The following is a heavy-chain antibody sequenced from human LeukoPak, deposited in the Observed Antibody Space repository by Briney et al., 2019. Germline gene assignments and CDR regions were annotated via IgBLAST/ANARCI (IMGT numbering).Heavy chain of an antibody. CDR2: ISTYNGDT. V-gene: IGHV1-18*01. CDR3: ARASPTNIVVVVAGPPDYFDY. J-gene: IGHJ4*02. CDR1: GYTFTSYS. D-gene: IGHD2-15*01. Sequence: ASVKVSCKASGYTFTSYSISWVRQAPGQGLEWMGWISTYNGDTNYAQKLQGRVTMTTDTSTSTAYMELRSLRTGDTAVYYCARASPTNIVVVVAGPPDYFDYWGQGTLVTVSS.